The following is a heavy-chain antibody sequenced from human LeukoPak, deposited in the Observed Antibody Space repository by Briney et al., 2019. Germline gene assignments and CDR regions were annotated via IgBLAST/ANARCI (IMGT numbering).Heavy chain of an antibody. V-gene: IGHV4-34*01. CDR3: ARGYDYNFDY. J-gene: IGHJ4*02. CDR1: GGSFSGYY. CDR2: INHSGST. Sequence: PSETLSLTCAVYGGSFSGYYWSWIRQPPGKGLEWIGEINHSGSTNYNPSLKSRVTISVDTSKNQFSLKLSSVTAADTAVYYCARGYDYNFDYWGQGTLVTVSS. D-gene: IGHD5-12*01.